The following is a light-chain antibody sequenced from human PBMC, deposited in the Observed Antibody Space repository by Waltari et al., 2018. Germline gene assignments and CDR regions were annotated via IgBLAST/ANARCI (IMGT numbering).Light chain of an antibody. CDR2: GAS. CDR1: QSVSGH. V-gene: IGKV3-11*01. Sequence: EIVLTQSPATLSLSPGERATLSCWASQSVSGHLAWYQQKPGQAPRLLIYGASSRATGIPARFSGSGSATDFTLTISSLEPEDFAVYYCQQRSNWPPYTFGQGTKLEIK. CDR3: QQRSNWPPYT. J-gene: IGKJ2*01.